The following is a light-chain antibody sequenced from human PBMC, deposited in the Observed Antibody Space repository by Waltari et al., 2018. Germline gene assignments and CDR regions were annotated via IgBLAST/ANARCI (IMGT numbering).Light chain of an antibody. CDR1: SVLYSSNNKNY. Sequence: SVLYSSNNKNYLAWYQQKPGQPPKLLIYWASTRESGVPYRFSGSGSGTDFTLTISSLQAEDVAVYYCQQYYSTPRTFGQGTKVEIK. CDR3: QQYYSTPRT. CDR2: WAS. V-gene: IGKV4-1*01. J-gene: IGKJ1*01.